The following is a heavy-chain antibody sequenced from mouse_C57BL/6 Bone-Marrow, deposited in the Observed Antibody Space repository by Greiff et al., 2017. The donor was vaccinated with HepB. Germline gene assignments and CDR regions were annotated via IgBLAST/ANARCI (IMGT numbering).Heavy chain of an antibody. CDR3: AIRAGTRAWFAY. D-gene: IGHD1-1*01. CDR1: GYSFTGYY. Sequence: VQLQQSGPELVKPGASVKISCKASGYSFTGYYMNWVKQSPEKSLEWIGEINPSTGGTTYNQKFKAKATLTVDKSSSTAYMQLKSLTSEDSAVYYCAIRAGTRAWFAYWGQGTLVTVSA. CDR2: INPSTGGT. V-gene: IGHV1-42*01. J-gene: IGHJ3*01.